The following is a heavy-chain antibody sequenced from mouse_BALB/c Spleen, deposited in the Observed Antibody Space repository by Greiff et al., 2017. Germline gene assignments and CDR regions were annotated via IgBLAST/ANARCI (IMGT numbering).Heavy chain of an antibody. J-gene: IGHJ4*01. CDR2: ISSGSSTI. D-gene: IGHD1-2*01. CDR3: ARSSLRRDAMDD. Sequence: EVQLVESGGGLVQPGGSRKLSCAASGFTFSSFGMHWVRQAPEKGLEWVAYISSGSSTIYYADTVKGRFTISRDNPKNTLFLQMTSLRSEDTAMYYCARSSLRRDAMDDWGQGTSVTVSS. V-gene: IGHV5-17*02. CDR1: GFTFSSFG.